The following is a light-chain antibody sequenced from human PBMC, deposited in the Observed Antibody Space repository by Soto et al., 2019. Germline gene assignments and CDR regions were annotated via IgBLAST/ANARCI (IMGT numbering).Light chain of an antibody. CDR2: EAS. V-gene: IGKV1-5*03. J-gene: IGKJ2*01. Sequence: DIQMTQSPSTLSASIGDRVTITCRASQNINNWLAWYQQRPGKAPKLLISEASSLEGGVPSRFSGSGSATEFSLIITSLHPDDFANYHCQQYKNYPYTFGQGTKLEIK. CDR1: QNINNW. CDR3: QQYKNYPYT.